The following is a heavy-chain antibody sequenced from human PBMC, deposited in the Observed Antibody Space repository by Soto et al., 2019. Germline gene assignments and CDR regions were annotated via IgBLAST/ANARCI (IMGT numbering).Heavy chain of an antibody. Sequence: GGSLRLSCAASGFTFSSYGMHWVRQAPGKGLEWVAVIWYDGSNKYYADSVKGRFNISRDNSKNTLYLQMNSLRAEDTAVYYCARGSGHDAFDIWGQGTMVTVSS. D-gene: IGHD1-1*01. CDR3: ARGSGHDAFDI. V-gene: IGHV3-33*01. J-gene: IGHJ3*02. CDR2: IWYDGSNK. CDR1: GFTFSSYG.